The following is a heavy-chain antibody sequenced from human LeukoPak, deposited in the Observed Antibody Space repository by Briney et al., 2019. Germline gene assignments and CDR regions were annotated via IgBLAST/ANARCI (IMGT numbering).Heavy chain of an antibody. V-gene: IGHV3-30*04. CDR1: GSTFSSYA. CDR2: ISYDGSNK. D-gene: IGHD3-10*02. CDR3: AELGITMIGGV. Sequence: GSLRLSCAASGSTFSSYAMHWVRQAPGKGLEWVAVISYDGSNKYYADSVKGRFTISRDNAKNSLYLQMNSLRAEDTAVYYCAELGITMIGGVWGKGTTVTISS. J-gene: IGHJ6*04.